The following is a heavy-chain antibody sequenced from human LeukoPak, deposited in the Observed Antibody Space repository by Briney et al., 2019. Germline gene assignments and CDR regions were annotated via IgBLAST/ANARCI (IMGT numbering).Heavy chain of an antibody. Sequence: SETLSLTCTVSGGSISSGGYYWSWIRQHPGKGLEWIGYIYYSGSTYYNPSLKSRVTISVDTSKNQFSLKLSSVTAADTAVYYCARDYYGSGSYWDYWGQGTLVTVSS. CDR1: GGSISSGGYY. V-gene: IGHV4-31*03. D-gene: IGHD3-10*01. CDR2: IYYSGST. CDR3: ARDYYGSGSYWDY. J-gene: IGHJ4*02.